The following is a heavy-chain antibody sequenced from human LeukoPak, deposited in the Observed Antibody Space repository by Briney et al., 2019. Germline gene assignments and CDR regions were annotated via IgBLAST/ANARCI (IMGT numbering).Heavy chain of an antibody. CDR2: INYSGST. Sequence: SETLSLTCTVSGGSISTYYWSWLRQSPGKGLEWIGYINYSGSTTYNPSLQSRVTISVDTSKNQFSLKLSSVTAAETAVYHCAREGRYRYGYNEYHSYMDIWGKGTTVTVFS. CDR3: AREGRYRYGYNEYHSYMDI. V-gene: IGHV4-59*01. D-gene: IGHD5-18*01. J-gene: IGHJ6*03. CDR1: GGSISTYY.